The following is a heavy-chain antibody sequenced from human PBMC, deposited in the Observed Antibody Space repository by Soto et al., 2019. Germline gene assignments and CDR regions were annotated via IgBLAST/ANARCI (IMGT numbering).Heavy chain of an antibody. V-gene: IGHV3-23*01. CDR3: AKEYYDFWSGYLSASDY. J-gene: IGHJ4*01. CDR1: GFTFSSYA. Sequence: GGSLRLSCAASGFTFSSYAMSWVRQAPGKGLEWVSAISGSGGTTYYADSVKGRFTISRDNSKNTLYLQMNSPRAEDTAVYYCAKEYYDFWSGYLSASDYWGHGTQVTVSS. CDR2: ISGSGGTT. D-gene: IGHD3-3*01.